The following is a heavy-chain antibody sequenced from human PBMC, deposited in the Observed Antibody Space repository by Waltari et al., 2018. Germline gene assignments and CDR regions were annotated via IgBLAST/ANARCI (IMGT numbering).Heavy chain of an antibody. D-gene: IGHD1-26*01. CDR3: ARDLGKWDPTGAFDI. Sequence: EVQLVESGGGLIQPGGSLRLSCAASGFTVSRNYMSWVRKAPGRGLGGVSVIISVVSTSYAYSLKGRFTISRDNSKNTLYLQMNSLRAEDTAVYYCARDLGKWDPTGAFDIWGQGTMVTVSS. CDR2: IISVVST. V-gene: IGHV3-53*01. CDR1: GFTVSRNY. J-gene: IGHJ3*02.